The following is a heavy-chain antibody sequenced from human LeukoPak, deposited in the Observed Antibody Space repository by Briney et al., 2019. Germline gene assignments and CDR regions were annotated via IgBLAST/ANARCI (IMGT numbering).Heavy chain of an antibody. Sequence: SETLSLTCTVSDGSISSSSYYWSWIRQPPGKGLEWIGYIYYTGSTNYNPSLKSRVTISVDTSKNQFSLKLSSVTAADTAVYYCARDRGDGYDYFWDYWGQGTLVTVSS. V-gene: IGHV4-61*01. D-gene: IGHD5-12*01. CDR3: ARDRGDGYDYFWDY. CDR2: IYYTGST. CDR1: DGSISSSSYY. J-gene: IGHJ4*02.